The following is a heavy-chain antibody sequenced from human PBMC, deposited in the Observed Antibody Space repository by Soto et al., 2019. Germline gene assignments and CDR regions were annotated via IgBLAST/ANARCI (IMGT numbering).Heavy chain of an antibody. CDR2: ISYDGNNK. J-gene: IGHJ6*02. Sequence: LRLSCAASGFTFSSYAMHWVRQAPGKGLEWVAVISYDGNNKYYADSVKGRFTMSRDNSKNTLYLQMNTLRAEDTAVYYCVRDKYGVTSAYGMDVWGQGTTVTVSS. CDR1: GFTFSSYA. D-gene: IGHD2-21*02. V-gene: IGHV3-30-3*01. CDR3: VRDKYGVTSAYGMDV.